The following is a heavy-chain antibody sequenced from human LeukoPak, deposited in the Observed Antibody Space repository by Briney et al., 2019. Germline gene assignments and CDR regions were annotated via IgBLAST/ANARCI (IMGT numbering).Heavy chain of an antibody. V-gene: IGHV3-30*03. Sequence: GGSLRLSCAASGFTFSSYGMHWVRQAPGKGLEWVAVISYDGSNKYYADSVKGRFTISRDNSKNTLYLQMNSLRAEDTAVYYCAREGGSSSWYRRGRFFDYWGLGTLVTVSS. CDR2: ISYDGSNK. CDR3: AREGGSSSWYRRGRFFDY. J-gene: IGHJ4*02. D-gene: IGHD6-13*01. CDR1: GFTFSSYG.